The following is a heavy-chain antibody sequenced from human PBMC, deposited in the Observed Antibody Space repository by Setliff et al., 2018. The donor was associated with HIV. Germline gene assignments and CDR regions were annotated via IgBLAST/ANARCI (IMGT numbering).Heavy chain of an antibody. J-gene: IGHJ4*02. CDR2: IYYSGST. CDR3: ARQWTYCGGYARFGY. V-gene: IGHV4-39*01. D-gene: IGHD2-21*01. Sequence: ASETLSLTCTVSGGSISSSSYYWGWIRQPPGKGLEWIGSIYYSGSTYYNPSLKSRVTISVDTSKNQFSLKLSSVTAADTAVYYCARQWTYCGGYARFGYWGQGTLVTVSS. CDR1: GGSISSSSYY.